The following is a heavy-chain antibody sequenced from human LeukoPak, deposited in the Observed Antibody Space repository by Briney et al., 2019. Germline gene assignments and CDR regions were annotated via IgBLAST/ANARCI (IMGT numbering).Heavy chain of an antibody. J-gene: IGHJ4*02. CDR2: IYYSGST. V-gene: IGHV4-39*01. Sequence: SETLSLTCTVSGGSISSSSYYWGWIRQPPGKGLEWIGSIYYSGSTYYNPSLKSRVTISVDTSKNQFSLKLSSVTAADTAVYYCARLEAGVVTFDYWGQGTLVTVSS. CDR3: ARLEAGVVTFDY. CDR1: GGSISSSSYY. D-gene: IGHD3-3*01.